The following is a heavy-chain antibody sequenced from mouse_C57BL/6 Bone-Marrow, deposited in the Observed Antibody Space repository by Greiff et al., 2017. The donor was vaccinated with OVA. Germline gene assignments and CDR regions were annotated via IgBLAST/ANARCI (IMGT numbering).Heavy chain of an antibody. J-gene: IGHJ4*01. CDR1: GYTFTDYY. D-gene: IGHD2-3*01. V-gene: IGHV1-26*01. CDR2: INPNSGGT. CDR3: ARFDGYPRD. Sequence: EVQLQQSGPGLVKPGASVKISCKASGYTFTDYYMNWVKQSPGKSLEWIGDINPNSGGTSYNEKFKGKATLTVDKSSSTAYMELRSLTSEDSAVYYCARFDGYPRDWGPGTTVTV.